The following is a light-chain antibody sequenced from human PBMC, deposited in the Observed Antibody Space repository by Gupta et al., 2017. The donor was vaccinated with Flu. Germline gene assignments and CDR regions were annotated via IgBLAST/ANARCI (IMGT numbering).Light chain of an antibody. Sequence: VKITCNMSSGNSSYAIAWHQQQPEKGPRYLMKLNSDGSHSKGDGIPDRFSGSSSGAERYLTISSLQSEDEADYYCQTWGTGPWVFGGGTKLTGL. CDR3: QTWGTGPWV. CDR1: SGNSSYA. J-gene: IGLJ3*02. CDR2: LNSDGSH. V-gene: IGLV4-69*01.